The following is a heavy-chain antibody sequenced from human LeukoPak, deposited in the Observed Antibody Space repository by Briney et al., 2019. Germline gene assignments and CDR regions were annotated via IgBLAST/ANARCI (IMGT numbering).Heavy chain of an antibody. Sequence: ASVKVSCKASGYTFTGYYMHWVRQAPGQGLEWMGWINPNSGGTNYAQKFQGWVTMTRGTSISTAYMELSRLRSDDTAVYYCARWSTMVRGVIITWGAFDIWGQGTMVTVSS. V-gene: IGHV1-2*04. CDR3: ARWSTMVRGVIITWGAFDI. CDR1: GYTFTGYY. J-gene: IGHJ3*02. D-gene: IGHD3-10*01. CDR2: INPNSGGT.